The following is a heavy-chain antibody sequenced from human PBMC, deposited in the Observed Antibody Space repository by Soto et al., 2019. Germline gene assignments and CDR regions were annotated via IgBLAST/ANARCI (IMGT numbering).Heavy chain of an antibody. V-gene: IGHV1-18*01. CDR2: LNPYNGNT. Sequence: QVQLVQSGAEVKKPGASVKVSCKASGYTFTSYGISWVRQAPGQGLEWMGWLNPYNGNTKYAQNLQGIGTMTTDTATGTAYMVLRRLRSYNTAVYYLARDAAVVLIDDWGDGTLGTVSS. J-gene: IGHJ4*01. CDR1: GYTFTSYG. D-gene: IGHD3-22*01. CDR3: ARDAAVVLIDD.